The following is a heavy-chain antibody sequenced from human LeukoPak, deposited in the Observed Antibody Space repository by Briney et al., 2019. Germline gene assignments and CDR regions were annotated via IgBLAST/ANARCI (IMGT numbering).Heavy chain of an antibody. V-gene: IGHV1-18*01. CDR1: GYTFTSYG. J-gene: IGHJ4*02. Sequence: ASVKVSCKASGYTFTSYGISWVRQAPGQGLEWMGWISTYNGNTNYALKLQGRVTMTTDTSTSTAYMELRSLRSDGTAVYYCAKYYYDSSGYYASDYWGQGTLVTVSS. CDR3: AKYYYDSSGYYASDY. CDR2: ISTYNGNT. D-gene: IGHD3-22*01.